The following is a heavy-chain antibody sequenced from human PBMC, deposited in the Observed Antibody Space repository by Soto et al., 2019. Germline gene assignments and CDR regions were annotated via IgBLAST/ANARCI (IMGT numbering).Heavy chain of an antibody. V-gene: IGHV1-69*13. Sequence: SVKVSCKASGCTFSSYAISWVRQAPGQGLEWMGGIIPIFGTANYAQKFQGRVTITADESTSTAYMELSSLRSEDTAVYYCARFGGRIKLGKYGMEVWGQGTTVTVSS. J-gene: IGHJ6*02. CDR1: GCTFSSYA. CDR3: ARFGGRIKLGKYGMEV. CDR2: IIPIFGTA. D-gene: IGHD5-18*01.